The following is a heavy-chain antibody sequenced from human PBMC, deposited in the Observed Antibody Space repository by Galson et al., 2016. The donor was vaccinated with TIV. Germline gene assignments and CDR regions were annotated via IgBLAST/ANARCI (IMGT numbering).Heavy chain of an antibody. D-gene: IGHD5-18*01. CDR2: MYPADSDV. CDR1: GYSFTSSW. V-gene: IGHV5-51*03. J-gene: IGHJ4*02. Sequence: QSGAEVKKPGESLRISCKSSGYSFTSSWIAWVRLLPGKGLQWVGIMYPADSDVRYSPSFEGQVTISPDASTSTAYLQWSSLEASDTAIYYCARAPGYSGYSYGYFDDWGQGTLVTVSS. CDR3: ARAPGYSGYSYGYFDD.